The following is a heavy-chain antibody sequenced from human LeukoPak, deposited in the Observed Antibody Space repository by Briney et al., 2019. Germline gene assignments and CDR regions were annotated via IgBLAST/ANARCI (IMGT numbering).Heavy chain of an antibody. CDR2: ISYDGSNK. J-gene: IGHJ4*02. CDR1: GXTFSSFA. V-gene: IGHV3-30*18. Sequence: GGSLRLSCTASGXTFSSFAMSWVRQAPGKGLEWVAVISYDGSNKYYADSVKGRFTISRDNSKSTLYLQMNSLRAEDTAVYYCAKDRYYYDSSGYYHFFDYWGQGTLVTVSS. CDR3: AKDRYYYDSSGYYHFFDY. D-gene: IGHD3-22*01.